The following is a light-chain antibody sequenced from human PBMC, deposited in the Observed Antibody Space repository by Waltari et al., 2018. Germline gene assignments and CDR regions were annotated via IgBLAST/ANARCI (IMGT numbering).Light chain of an antibody. CDR3: QQFNNFPYT. Sequence: AIQLTQSPSSLSASVGDRVTITCRASQGISSALAWYQQKPGKAPKLLIYDASSLESGVPSRVSGSGSGTDFTLTISSLQPEDFATYYCQQFNNFPYTFGQGTKLEI. CDR2: DAS. V-gene: IGKV1D-13*01. J-gene: IGKJ2*01. CDR1: QGISSA.